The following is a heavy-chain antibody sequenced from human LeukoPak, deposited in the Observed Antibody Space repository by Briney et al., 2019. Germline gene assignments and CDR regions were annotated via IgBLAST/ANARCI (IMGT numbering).Heavy chain of an antibody. Sequence: ASVKVSCKASGYTFTSYYLYWVRQAPGQGLEWMGIINPSGGSTSYAQKFQGRVTMTRDTSTSTVYMELSSLRSEDTAVYYCARTLTLPNWFDPWGQGTLVTVSS. CDR1: GYTFTSYY. D-gene: IGHD2-21*02. CDR3: ARTLTLPNWFDP. J-gene: IGHJ5*02. CDR2: INPSGGST. V-gene: IGHV1-46*01.